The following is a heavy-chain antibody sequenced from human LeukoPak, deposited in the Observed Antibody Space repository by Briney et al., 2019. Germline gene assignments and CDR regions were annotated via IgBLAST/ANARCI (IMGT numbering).Heavy chain of an antibody. Sequence: PGGSLRLSCAASGFTFNSYAMNWVRQAPGKGLEWVSTISSSGNNTYYTDSVKGRFTISRDNAKNSLYLQMNSLRAEDTAVYYCAKGYSGYDVTFDYWGQGTLVTVSS. CDR1: GFTFNSYA. CDR3: AKGYSGYDVTFDY. V-gene: IGHV3-21*01. CDR2: ISSSGNNT. J-gene: IGHJ4*02. D-gene: IGHD5-12*01.